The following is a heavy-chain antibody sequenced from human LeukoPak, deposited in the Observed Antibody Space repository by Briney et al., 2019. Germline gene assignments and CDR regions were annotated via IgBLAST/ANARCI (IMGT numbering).Heavy chain of an antibody. J-gene: IGHJ4*02. CDR3: ASLDSSGWYYFDY. V-gene: IGHV3-74*01. D-gene: IGHD6-19*01. CDR2: ISSDGSST. CDR1: GFTFSSYW. Sequence: GSLRLSCAASGFTFSSYWMHWVRQAPGKGLVWVSRISSDGSSTSYADSVKGRFTISRDNAKNTLYLQMNSLRAEDTAVYYCASLDSSGWYYFDYWGQGTLVTVSS.